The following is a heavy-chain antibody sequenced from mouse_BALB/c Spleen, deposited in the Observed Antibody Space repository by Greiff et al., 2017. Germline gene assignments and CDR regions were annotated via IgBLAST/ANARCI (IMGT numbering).Heavy chain of an antibody. D-gene: IGHD2-3*01. CDR3: ARHGGYYSYAMDY. CDR1: GFTFSSYT. CDR2: ISNGGGST. Sequence: EVMLVESGGGLVQPGGSLKLSCAASGFTFSSYTMSWVRQTPEKRLEWVAYISNGGGSTYYPDTVKGRFTISRDNAKNTLYLQMSSLKSEDTAMYYCARHGGYYSYAMDYWGQGTSVTVSS. V-gene: IGHV5-12-2*01. J-gene: IGHJ4*01.